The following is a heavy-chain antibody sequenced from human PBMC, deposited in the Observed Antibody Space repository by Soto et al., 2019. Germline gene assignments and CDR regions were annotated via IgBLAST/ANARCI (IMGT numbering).Heavy chain of an antibody. CDR3: SRRKERSGPTYFDV. D-gene: IGHD6-25*01. CDR2: MNPSNGTA. V-gene: IGHV1-8*01. J-gene: IGHJ4*02. CDR1: GDTFIKYD. Sequence: QVQLVQSGAEVKKPGASVKVSCKASGDTFIKYDINWVRQATGQGLEWMGWMNPSNGTAGYAQNFRGRVTMTSNTSITTAYMELSGLRYEDTAVYYCSRRKERSGPTYFDVWGQGTLVTVSS.